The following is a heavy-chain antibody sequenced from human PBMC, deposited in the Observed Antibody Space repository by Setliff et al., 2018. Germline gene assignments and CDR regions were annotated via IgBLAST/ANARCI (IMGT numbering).Heavy chain of an antibody. CDR1: GYNFITFG. J-gene: IGHJ4*02. Sequence: ASVKVSCKTSGYNFITFGISWVRQAPGQGLEWMGWISPYNEKTNYAEKFQGRVTMTTXXXTTTXXXXXXXXXXXXXXXXXXVRGPGPSVVVAMPFDRWGQGTLVTVSS. D-gene: IGHD5-12*01. CDR3: VRGPGPSVVVAMPFDR. V-gene: IGHV1-18*01. CDR2: ISPYNEKT.